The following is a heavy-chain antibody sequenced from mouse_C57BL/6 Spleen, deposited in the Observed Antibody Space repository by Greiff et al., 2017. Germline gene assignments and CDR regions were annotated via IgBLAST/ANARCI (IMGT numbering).Heavy chain of an antibody. V-gene: IGHV2-5*01. D-gene: IGHD1-1*01. Sequence: VQLQQSGPGLVQPSQSLSITCTVSGFSLTSYGVHWVRQSPGKGLEWLGVIWRGGSTDYNAAFMSRLSITKDNSKSQVFFKMNSLQADDTAIYYCANYYYGSSSHAMDYWGQGTSVTVSS. CDR2: IWRGGST. J-gene: IGHJ4*01. CDR1: GFSLTSYG. CDR3: ANYYYGSSSHAMDY.